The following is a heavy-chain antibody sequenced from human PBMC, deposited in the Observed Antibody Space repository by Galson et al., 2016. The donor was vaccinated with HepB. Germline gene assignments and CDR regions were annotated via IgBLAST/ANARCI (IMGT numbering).Heavy chain of an antibody. Sequence: TLSLTCVVSGGSISSGGYCWTWIRQAPGKGLEWIGYIYHSGSFSYNLSLKSRVTMSVDKSKNQFSLILNSVTAADAAVYYCARGITRTRTHFDYWGQGTLVAVSS. J-gene: IGHJ4*02. D-gene: IGHD3-10*01. CDR2: IYHSGSF. V-gene: IGHV4-30-2*01. CDR1: GGSISSGGYC. CDR3: ARGITRTRTHFDY.